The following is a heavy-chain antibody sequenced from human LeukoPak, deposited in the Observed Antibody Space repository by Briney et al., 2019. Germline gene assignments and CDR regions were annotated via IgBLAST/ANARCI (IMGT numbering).Heavy chain of an antibody. D-gene: IGHD3-3*01. Sequence: SGGSLRLSCAASGFTFSSYSMNWVRQAPGKGLEWVSYISSSSSTIYYADSVKGRFTISRDNAKNSLYLQMNSLRDEDTAVYYCARDRGTLDFWSGYYTGIRVAYFDYWGQGTLVTVSS. CDR3: ARDRGTLDFWSGYYTGIRVAYFDY. CDR1: GFTFSSYS. CDR2: ISSSSSTI. V-gene: IGHV3-48*02. J-gene: IGHJ4*02.